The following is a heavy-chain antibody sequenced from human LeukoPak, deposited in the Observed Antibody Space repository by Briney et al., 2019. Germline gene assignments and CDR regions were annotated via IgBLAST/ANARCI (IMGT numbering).Heavy chain of an antibody. CDR1: GFTISNYG. D-gene: IGHD6-19*01. Sequence: PGGSLRLSCAVSGFTISNYGMSWVRQAPGKGLEWVSAISLSGDTEYYADYVKGRFIISRDNSRNTLYLQINSLIPEDTALYYCAQAYSIGWFPCWGQGTLVTVSS. CDR3: AQAYSIGWFPC. V-gene: IGHV3-23*01. CDR2: ISLSGDTE. J-gene: IGHJ4*02.